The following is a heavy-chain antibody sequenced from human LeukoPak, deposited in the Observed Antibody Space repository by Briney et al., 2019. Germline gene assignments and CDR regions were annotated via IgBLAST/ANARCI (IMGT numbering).Heavy chain of an antibody. CDR1: GFTFSSYG. V-gene: IGHV3-23*01. J-gene: IGHJ3*02. Sequence: PGGSLRLSCAASGFTFSSYGMSCVRQAPGKGLEWVSDISGSGGSTYYADSVKGRFTISRDNSKNTLYLQMNSLRAEDTAVYYCAKEHGGSSWYEDAFDIWGQGTMVTVSS. CDR2: ISGSGGST. D-gene: IGHD6-13*01. CDR3: AKEHGGSSWYEDAFDI.